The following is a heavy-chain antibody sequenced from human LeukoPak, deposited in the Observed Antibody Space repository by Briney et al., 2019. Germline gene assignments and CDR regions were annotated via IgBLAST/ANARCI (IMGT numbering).Heavy chain of an antibody. Sequence: SETLSLTCTVSGGSISNYYWSWLRQPPGKGLEWIGYVYYRGSTTYKPSLRSRVTISLDTSENQFSLKVTSVTAADTAVYYCARGLAAAGTYFDYWGQGILVTVSS. CDR1: GGSISNYY. J-gene: IGHJ4*02. D-gene: IGHD6-13*01. V-gene: IGHV4-59*01. CDR3: ARGLAAAGTYFDY. CDR2: VYYRGST.